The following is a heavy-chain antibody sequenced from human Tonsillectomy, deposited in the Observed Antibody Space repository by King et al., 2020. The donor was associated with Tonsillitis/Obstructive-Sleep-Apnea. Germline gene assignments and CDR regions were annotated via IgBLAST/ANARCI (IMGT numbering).Heavy chain of an antibody. Sequence: QLVQSGGGLVQPGRSLRLSCAASGFTFDDYAMHWVRQAPGKGLEWVSGITCNSGSIGYADSVKGRFTISRDNAKNSLYLQMNSLRAEDTAFYYCAKDTDVAVPAEGFDYWGQGTLVTVSS. CDR3: AKDTDVAVPAEGFDY. J-gene: IGHJ4*02. V-gene: IGHV3-9*01. D-gene: IGHD6-19*01. CDR2: ITCNSGSI. CDR1: GFTFDDYA.